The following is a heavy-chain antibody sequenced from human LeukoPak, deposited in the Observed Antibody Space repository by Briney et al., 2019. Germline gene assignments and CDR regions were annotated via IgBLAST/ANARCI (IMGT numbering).Heavy chain of an antibody. J-gene: IGHJ4*02. CDR1: GFTFSSYA. CDR3: AKGLAVPMVGGYYFDY. Sequence: GGSLRLSCAASGFTFSSYAMSWVRQAPGKGLEWVSAISDSGSSTYYADSVKGRFTISRDNSKNTLYLQMNSLRAEDTAVYYCAKGLAVPMVGGYYFDYWGQGTLVTVSS. CDR2: ISDSGSST. D-gene: IGHD3-10*01. V-gene: IGHV3-23*01.